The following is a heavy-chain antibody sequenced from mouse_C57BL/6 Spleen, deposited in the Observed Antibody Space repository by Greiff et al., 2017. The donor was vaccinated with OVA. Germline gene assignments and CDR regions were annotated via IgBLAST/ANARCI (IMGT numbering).Heavy chain of an antibody. Sequence: QVHVKQSGPELVKPGASVKISCKASGYAFSSSWMNWVKQRPGKGLEWIGRIYPGDGDTNYNGKFKGKATLTADKSSSTAYMQLSSLTSEDSAVYFCASLRSYWYFDVWGTGTTVTVSS. CDR1: GYAFSSSW. D-gene: IGHD1-1*01. CDR2: IYPGDGDT. J-gene: IGHJ1*03. CDR3: ASLRSYWYFDV. V-gene: IGHV1-82*01.